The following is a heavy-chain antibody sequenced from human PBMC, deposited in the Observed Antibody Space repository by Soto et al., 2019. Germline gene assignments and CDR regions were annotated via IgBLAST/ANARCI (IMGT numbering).Heavy chain of an antibody. CDR1: GYTFTNFG. Sequence: ASVKVSCKASGYTFTNFGVTWVRRAPGQVLEWMGWISAYTDTPNYAQKFQGRVTMTIDTSTSTAYMYLRSLTSDDTAVYYCARVIPGVEAWFDTWGQGTLVTVSS. CDR3: ARVIPGVEAWFDT. D-gene: IGHD2-2*01. V-gene: IGHV1-18*01. CDR2: ISAYTDTP. J-gene: IGHJ5*02.